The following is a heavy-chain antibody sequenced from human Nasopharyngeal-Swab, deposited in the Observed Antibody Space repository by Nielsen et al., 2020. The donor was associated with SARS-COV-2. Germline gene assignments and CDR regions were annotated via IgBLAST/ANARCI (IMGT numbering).Heavy chain of an antibody. CDR3: ARDETAAPGIAAAAALDY. D-gene: IGHD6-13*01. CDR1: GGTFSSYA. V-gene: IGHV1-46*01. Sequence: SVKVSCKASGGTFSSYAISWVRQAPGQGLEWMGIINPSGGSTSYAQKFQGRVTMTRDTSTSTVYMELSSLRSEDTAVYYCARDETAAPGIAAAAALDYWGQGTLVTVSS. J-gene: IGHJ4*02. CDR2: INPSGGST.